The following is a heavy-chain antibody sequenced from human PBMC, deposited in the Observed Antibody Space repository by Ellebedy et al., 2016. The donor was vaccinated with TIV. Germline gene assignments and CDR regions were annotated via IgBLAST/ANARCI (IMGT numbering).Heavy chain of an antibody. CDR3: TRDGSYGDLDS. CDR1: GFSLSRNS. V-gene: IGHV3-33*01. J-gene: IGHJ4*02. Sequence: GGSLRLSXAASGFSLSRNSMHWVRQAPGKGLGWAAVMWHDGINKNYGDSVKGRFTISRDNSKNTLYLQMNSLTAEDTAVYYCTRDGSYGDLDSWGQGTLVTVSS. D-gene: IGHD4-17*01. CDR2: MWHDGINK.